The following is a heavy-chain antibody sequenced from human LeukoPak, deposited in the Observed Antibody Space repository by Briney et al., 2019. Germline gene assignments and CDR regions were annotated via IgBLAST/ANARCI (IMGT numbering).Heavy chain of an antibody. CDR3: ARDSAIDSSGYYPFDY. CDR1: GFTFSSYS. J-gene: IGHJ4*02. CDR2: ISSSSSYI. D-gene: IGHD3-22*01. Sequence: GESLRLSCAASGFTFSSYSMNWVRQAPGKGLEWVSSISSSSSYIYYADSVKGRFTISRDNAKNSLYLQMNSLRAEDTAVYYCARDSAIDSSGYYPFDYWGQGTLVTVSS. V-gene: IGHV3-21*01.